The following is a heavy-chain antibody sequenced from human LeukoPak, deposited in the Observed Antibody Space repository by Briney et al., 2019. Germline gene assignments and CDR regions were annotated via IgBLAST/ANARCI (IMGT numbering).Heavy chain of an antibody. J-gene: IGHJ5*02. CDR2: IYPGDSDT. CDR1: GSRFTSYR. D-gene: IGHD3-10*01. CDR3: ARHGALLWFGELLSGWFDP. V-gene: IGHV5-51*01. Sequence: GESLEISCKGSGSRFTSYRIGGVRQMPGKGLEWMGTIYPGDSDTRYSPSFQGQVTISADKSISTAYLQWSSLKASDTAMYYCARHGALLWFGELLSGWFDPWGQGTLVTVSS.